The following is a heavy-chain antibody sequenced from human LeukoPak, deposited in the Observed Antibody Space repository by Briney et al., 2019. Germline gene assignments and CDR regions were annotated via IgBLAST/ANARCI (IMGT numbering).Heavy chain of an antibody. CDR1: RGSLGTYY. D-gene: IGHD3-16*02. CDR2: FYLTGT. CDR3: ARHIGGGIEDMDV. Sequence: SETLFLTCTVSRGSLGTYYWSWVRQSPGTGLEWIGYFYLTGTRYNPYLQSRVTISGDRSRNHFFLKMTSVTAADTAVYYCARHIGGGIEDMDVWGRGTKVTVSS. J-gene: IGHJ6*03. V-gene: IGHV4-59*08.